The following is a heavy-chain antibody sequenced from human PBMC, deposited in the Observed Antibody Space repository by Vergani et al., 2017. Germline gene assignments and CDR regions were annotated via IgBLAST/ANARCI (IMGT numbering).Heavy chain of an antibody. CDR3: ARDIGYYYDRSGYRNWFDP. Sequence: QVQLQESGPGLVKPSETLSLTCTVSGGSISSYYWSWIRQPPGKGLEWIGYIYYSGSTNYNPSRKSRVNISVDTSKNQFSLELSSVTAADTAVYYCARDIGYYYDRSGYRNWFDPWGQGTLVTVSS. CDR1: GGSISSYY. D-gene: IGHD3-22*01. J-gene: IGHJ5*02. CDR2: IYYSGST. V-gene: IGHV4-59*01.